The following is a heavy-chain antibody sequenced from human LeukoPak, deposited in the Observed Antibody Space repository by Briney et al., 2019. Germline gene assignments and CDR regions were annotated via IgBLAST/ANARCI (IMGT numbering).Heavy chain of an antibody. CDR1: GFTFSSYW. D-gene: IGHD2-15*01. CDR2: IKQDGSEK. J-gene: IGHJ6*03. CDR3: ARPAKVAANVLKDYYYYMDV. Sequence: PGGSLRLSCAASGFTFSSYWMSWVRQAPGKGLEWVANIKQDGSEKYYVDSVKGRFTISRDNAKNSLYLQMNSLRAEDTAVYYCARPAKVAANVLKDYYYYMDVWGKGTTVTVSS. V-gene: IGHV3-7*01.